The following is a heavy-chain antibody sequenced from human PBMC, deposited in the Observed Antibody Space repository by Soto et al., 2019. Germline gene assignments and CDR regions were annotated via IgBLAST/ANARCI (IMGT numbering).Heavy chain of an antibody. CDR3: ASTHYDFWSGPTD. V-gene: IGHV1-2*04. J-gene: IGHJ4*02. D-gene: IGHD3-3*01. CDR1: GYTFTGYY. CDR2: INPNSRGT. Sequence: QVQLVQSGAEVKKPGASVKVSCKASGYTFTGYYMHWVRQAPGQGLEWMGSINPNSRGTNYAQKFQVWVTITRDTSISTAYMELSRLRSDDTAVYYCASTHYDFWSGPTDWGQGTLVTVSS.